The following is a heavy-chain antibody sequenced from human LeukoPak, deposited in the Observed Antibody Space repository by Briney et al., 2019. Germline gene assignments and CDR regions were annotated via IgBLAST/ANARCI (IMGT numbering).Heavy chain of an antibody. CDR3: GTTFVVPAAMPQAGETYNWFDP. V-gene: IGHV3-23*01. D-gene: IGHD2-2*01. Sequence: GGSLRLSCAASGFTFSSYAMSWVRQAPGKGLEWVSAISGSGGSTYYADSVKGRFTISRDNSKNTLYLQMNSLTAEDTAVYYCGTTFVVPAAMPQAGETYNWFDPWGQGTLVTVSS. CDR1: GFTFSSYA. J-gene: IGHJ5*02. CDR2: ISGSGGST.